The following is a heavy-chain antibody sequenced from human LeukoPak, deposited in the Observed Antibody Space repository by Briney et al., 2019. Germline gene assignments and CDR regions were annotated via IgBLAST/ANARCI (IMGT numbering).Heavy chain of an antibody. D-gene: IGHD2-15*01. CDR1: GYSISSGYC. CDR2: TYHSGST. J-gene: IGHJ3*02. CDR3: ARLSPALGYCNGGSCYPLAFDI. Sequence: PSETLSLTCAVSGYSISSGYCWGWIRQPPGKGLEWIGTTYHSGSTYYNPSLKSRVTISVDTSKNQFSLRLSSVTAADTAVYYCARLSPALGYCNGGSCYPLAFDIWGQGTVVTVSS. V-gene: IGHV4-38-2*01.